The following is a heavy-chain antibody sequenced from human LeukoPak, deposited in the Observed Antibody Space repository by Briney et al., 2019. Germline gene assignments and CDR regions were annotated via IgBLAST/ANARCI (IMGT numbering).Heavy chain of an antibody. Sequence: TSETLSLTCTVSGGSISTYHWNWIRKSPEKGLEWIGYMQSTGNSNYNPSLKSRVTMSVDMSRNQIVLNLSSVTAADTAVYFCARDKQHSYGRYFDHCGQGTLVTVSS. J-gene: IGHJ4*02. D-gene: IGHD5-18*01. V-gene: IGHV4-59*01. CDR3: ARDKQHSYGRYFDH. CDR2: MQSTGNS. CDR1: GGSISTYH.